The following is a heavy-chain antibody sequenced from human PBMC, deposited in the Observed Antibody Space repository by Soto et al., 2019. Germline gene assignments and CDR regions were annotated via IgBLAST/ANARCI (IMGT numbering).Heavy chain of an antibody. Sequence: QVQLQESGPGLVKPSGTLSLTCTVSNASISSRKWWTWVRQTPGKGLEWIGEIYHSGSINHNPSLQSRVTMSIDKSKNQFPLTMTSLTAAETAVYYCASKFGEFIADAFDFWGQGTVVTVSS. D-gene: IGHD3-10*01. J-gene: IGHJ3*01. CDR1: NASISSRKW. V-gene: IGHV4-4*02. CDR3: ASKFGEFIADAFDF. CDR2: IYHSGSI.